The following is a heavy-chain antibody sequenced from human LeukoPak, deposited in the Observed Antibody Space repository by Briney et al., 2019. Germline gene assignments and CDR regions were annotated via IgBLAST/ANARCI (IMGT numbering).Heavy chain of an antibody. CDR3: AGGSGWNFDY. CDR2: IKPNSGGT. D-gene: IGHD6-19*01. V-gene: IGHV1-2*02. J-gene: IGHJ4*02. Sequence: ASVKVSCKASGYTFTGYYMQWVRQAPGQGLEWMGWIKPNSGGTNYAQKFQGRVTMTRDTSISIAYMELSRLTSDDTAVYYCAGGSGWNFDYWGQGTLVTVSS. CDR1: GYTFTGYY.